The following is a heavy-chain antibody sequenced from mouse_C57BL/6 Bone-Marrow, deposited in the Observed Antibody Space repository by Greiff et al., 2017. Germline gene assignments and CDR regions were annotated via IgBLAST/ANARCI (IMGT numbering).Heavy chain of an antibody. CDR3: ARWGLLRGYFDY. V-gene: IGHV1-19*01. D-gene: IGHD2-3*01. J-gene: IGHJ2*01. Sequence: VQLQQSGPVLVKPGASVKMSCKASGYTFTDYYMNWVKQSHGKSLEWIGVINPYNGGTSYNQKFKGKATLTVDKSSSTAYMELNSLTSEDSAVYYCARWGLLRGYFDYWGQGTTLTVSS. CDR1: GYTFTDYY. CDR2: INPYNGGT.